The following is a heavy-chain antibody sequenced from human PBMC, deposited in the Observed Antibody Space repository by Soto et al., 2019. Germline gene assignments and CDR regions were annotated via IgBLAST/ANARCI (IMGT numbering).Heavy chain of an antibody. Sequence: QVQLVQSGAEVKKPGASVKVSCKASGYTFTSYDINWVRQATGQGLEWMGWMNPNSGNTGYAQKFQGRVTMTRNXXIXTXXMELSSLRSEDTAVYYCARGVGSGWHGRWSNWFDPWGQGTLVTVSS. J-gene: IGHJ5*02. V-gene: IGHV1-8*01. CDR1: GYTFTSYD. CDR3: ARGVGSGWHGRWSNWFDP. CDR2: MNPNSGNT. D-gene: IGHD6-19*01.